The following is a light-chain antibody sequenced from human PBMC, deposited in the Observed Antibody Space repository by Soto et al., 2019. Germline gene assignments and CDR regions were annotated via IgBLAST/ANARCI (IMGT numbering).Light chain of an antibody. CDR2: DAS. V-gene: IGKV1-5*01. Sequence: DIQMTQSPSSLSASVGDRVTITCRASQSISSYLNWYQQKPGKAPKLLIYDASTLESGVPSRFSGSGLGTEFALTISSLQPDDFATFYCQQYNSYGTFGQGTKVDIK. CDR3: QQYNSYGT. CDR1: QSISSY. J-gene: IGKJ2*01.